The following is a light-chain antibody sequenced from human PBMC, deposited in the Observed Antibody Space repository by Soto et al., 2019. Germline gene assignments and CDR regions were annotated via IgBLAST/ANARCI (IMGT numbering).Light chain of an antibody. CDR2: GAS. CDR1: QCVSSN. CDR3: QQYNNWPLFT. Sequence: EIVMTQSPATLSVSPGERATLSCRASQCVSSNLAWYQQKPGQPPRLLIYGASTRASGIPARFSGSGSGTEFALTISSLQSEDFAVYYCQQYNNWPLFTFGPGTKVDIK. V-gene: IGKV3D-15*01. J-gene: IGKJ3*01.